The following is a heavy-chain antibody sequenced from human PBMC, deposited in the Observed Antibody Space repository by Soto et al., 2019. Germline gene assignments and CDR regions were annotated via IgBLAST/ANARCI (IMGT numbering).Heavy chain of an antibody. CDR2: ISYDSSNK. V-gene: IGHV3-30*18. Sequence: VQLLESGGGLIQPGGSLRLSCAASGFTFSYGIHWLRQAPGKGLEWVAYISYDSSNKFYGDSVKGRFTISRDNSKNTQCLQMNSLRAEDTAVYYCPKLVIGYCSGNTCDDYWGQGTLVAVSS. D-gene: IGHD2-15*01. J-gene: IGHJ4*02. CDR1: GFTFSYG. CDR3: PKLVIGYCSGNTCDDY.